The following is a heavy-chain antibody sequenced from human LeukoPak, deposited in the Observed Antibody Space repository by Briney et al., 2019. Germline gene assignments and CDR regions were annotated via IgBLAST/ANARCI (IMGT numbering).Heavy chain of an antibody. V-gene: IGHV4-4*07. J-gene: IGHJ4*02. D-gene: IGHD6-13*01. CDR2: IYTSGST. Sequence: SETLSLTCTVSGGSINNYYWNWIRQPAGKGLEWIGRIYTSGSTNYNPSLKSRVTISVDTSKNQFSLKLSSVTAADTAVYYCARGVYIAAAQYGYWGQGTLVTVSS. CDR3: ARGVYIAAAQYGY. CDR1: GGSINNYY.